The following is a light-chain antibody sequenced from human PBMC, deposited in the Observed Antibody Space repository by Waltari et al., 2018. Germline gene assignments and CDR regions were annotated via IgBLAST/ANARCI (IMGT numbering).Light chain of an antibody. V-gene: IGLV2-14*03. Sequence: QSALTQPASVSGSPGQSITIPCTGTSRDIGAYNFVSWYQKHPGKATTFMIYDVNNRPSGVSSRFSGSKSGNTASLTISGLQAEDEADYYCSSYTTGSTRYVFGSGTKVTVL. CDR1: SRDIGAYNF. CDR3: SSYTTGSTRYV. J-gene: IGLJ1*01. CDR2: DVN.